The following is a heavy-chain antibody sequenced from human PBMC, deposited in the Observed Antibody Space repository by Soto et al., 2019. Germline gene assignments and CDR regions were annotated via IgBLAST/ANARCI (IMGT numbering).Heavy chain of an antibody. CDR3: ARDRNWNRRQGFDP. D-gene: IGHD1-1*01. CDR1: GYTFTSYG. J-gene: IGHJ5*02. Sequence: ASVKVSCKASGYTFTSYGISWVRQAPGQGLEWMGWISAYNGSTNYAQKLQGRVTMTTDTSTSTAYMELRSLRSDDTAVYYCARDRNWNRRQGFDPWGQGTLVTVSS. V-gene: IGHV1-18*01. CDR2: ISAYNGST.